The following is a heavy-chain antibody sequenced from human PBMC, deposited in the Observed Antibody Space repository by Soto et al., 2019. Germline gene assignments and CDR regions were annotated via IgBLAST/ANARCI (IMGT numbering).Heavy chain of an antibody. CDR3: PKDYSTSSYSYGMDV. CDR2: ISGGGGST. J-gene: IGHJ6*02. V-gene: IGHV3-23*01. Sequence: EVQLLESGGGLVQPGGFLGLSCAASGFTFSSYGMSWVRQAPGKGLEWVSGISGGGGSTYYADSVKGRFTISRDNSKNTLYLQMNGLRAEDTAVYYCPKDYSTSSYSYGMDVGGQGTTVTVSS. CDR1: GFTFSSYG. D-gene: IGHD6-13*01.